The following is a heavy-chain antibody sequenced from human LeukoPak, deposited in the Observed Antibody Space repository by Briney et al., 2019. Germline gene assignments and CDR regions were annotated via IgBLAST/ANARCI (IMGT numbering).Heavy chain of an antibody. D-gene: IGHD1-14*01. V-gene: IGHV4-59*01. CDR1: GGSISSYY. Sequence: PSETLSLTCTVSGGSISSYYWSWIRQPPGKGLEWIGYIYYSGSTNYNPSLKSRVTISVDTSKNQFSLKLSSVTAADTAVYYCARGGDANRMGGPWLRFDPWGQGTLVTVSS. J-gene: IGHJ5*02. CDR3: ARGGDANRMGGPWLRFDP. CDR2: IYYSGST.